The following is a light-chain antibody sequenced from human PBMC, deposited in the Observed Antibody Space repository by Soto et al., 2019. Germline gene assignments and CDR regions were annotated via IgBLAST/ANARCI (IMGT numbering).Light chain of an antibody. Sequence: QSALTQPASVSGSPGQSITISCTGTTSDVGGYNYVSWYQQHLGKAPKLLIYEVNNRPSGVSNRFSGSKSGNTASLTISGLQAEDEADYYCNSYTSSSTRVFGGGTKLTVL. CDR3: NSYTSSSTRV. CDR1: TSDVGGYNY. CDR2: EVN. J-gene: IGLJ2*01. V-gene: IGLV2-14*01.